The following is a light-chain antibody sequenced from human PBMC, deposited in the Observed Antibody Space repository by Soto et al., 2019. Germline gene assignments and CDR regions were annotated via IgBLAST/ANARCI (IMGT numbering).Light chain of an antibody. CDR2: DVS. J-gene: IGLJ1*01. V-gene: IGLV2-14*01. CDR3: YSYTTSSTYV. CDR1: SSDVGGYNY. Sequence: QSALTQPASVSGSPGQSITISCTGTSSDVGGYNYVSWYQQHPPKAPKLMIYDVSNRPSGVSDRFSGSKSGNTASLTISGLQAEDEADYYCYSYTTSSTYVFGTGTNLTVL.